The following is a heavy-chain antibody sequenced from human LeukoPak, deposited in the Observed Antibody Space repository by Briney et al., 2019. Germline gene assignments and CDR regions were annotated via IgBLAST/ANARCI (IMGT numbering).Heavy chain of an antibody. V-gene: IGHV3-30*02. CDR3: AKGWRGRGLWFGELYL. Sequence: GGSLRLSCAASGFTFSRYWMHWVRQAPGKGLEWVAFIRYDGSNKYYADSVKGRFTISRDNSKNTLYLQMNSLRAEDTAVYYCAKGWRGRGLWFGELYLWGQGTLVTVSS. CDR2: IRYDGSNK. CDR1: GFTFSRYW. D-gene: IGHD3-10*01. J-gene: IGHJ4*02.